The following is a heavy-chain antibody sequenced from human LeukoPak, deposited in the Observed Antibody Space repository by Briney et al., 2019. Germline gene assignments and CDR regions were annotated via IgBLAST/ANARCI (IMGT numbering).Heavy chain of an antibody. CDR1: GFTFSSYA. CDR3: ARESGYHGSGFDP. D-gene: IGHD3-10*01. J-gene: IGHJ5*02. CDR2: IKSDGSST. Sequence: GGSLRLSCAASGFTFSSYAMSWVRQAPGKWLEWVSRIKSDGSSTSYADFVKGRFTISRDNAKNTLFLQMNSLTAEDTAVYYCARESGYHGSGFDPWGQGTLVIVSS. V-gene: IGHV3-74*01.